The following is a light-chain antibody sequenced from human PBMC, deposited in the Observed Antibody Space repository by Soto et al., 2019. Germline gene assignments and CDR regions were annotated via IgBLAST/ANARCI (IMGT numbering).Light chain of an antibody. J-gene: IGKJ5*01. CDR1: LSVNTF. CDR3: QQRSNWGLT. CDR2: DAS. Sequence: IVLTQSPATLALSPGEDATLSCRASLSVNTFLAWYQQKPGQAPRLLIYDASNRATGIPPRFSGSGSGTDFTLTISSLEPADFVFYYCQQRSNWGLTFGHGTRLEIK. V-gene: IGKV3-11*01.